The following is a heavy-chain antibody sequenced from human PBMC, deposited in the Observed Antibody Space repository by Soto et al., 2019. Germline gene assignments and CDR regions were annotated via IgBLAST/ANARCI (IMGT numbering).Heavy chain of an antibody. V-gene: IGHV1-8*01. CDR3: AKDRGGCSSTSCPPRLFDY. CDR2: MNPNSGNT. CDR1: GYTFTSYD. Sequence: ASVKVSCKASGYTFTSYDINWVRQATGQGLEWMGWMNPNSGNTGYAQKFQGRVTMTRNTSISTAYMELSSLRSEDTAVYYCAKDRGGCSSTSCPPRLFDYWGQGTLVTVSS. J-gene: IGHJ4*02. D-gene: IGHD2-2*01.